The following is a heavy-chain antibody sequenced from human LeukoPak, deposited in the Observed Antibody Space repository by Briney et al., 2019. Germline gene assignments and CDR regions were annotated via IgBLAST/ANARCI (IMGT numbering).Heavy chain of an antibody. J-gene: IGHJ4*02. CDR1: GGSISSSSYY. V-gene: IGHV4-39*07. D-gene: IGHD3-22*01. CDR2: IYYSGST. Sequence: SETLSLTCTVSGGSISSSSYYWGWIRQPPGKGLEWIGSIYYSGSTYYNPSLKSRVTISVDTSKNQFSLKLSSVTAADTAVHYCASRGLYYYDSSGYADYWGQGTLVTVSS. CDR3: ASRGLYYYDSSGYADY.